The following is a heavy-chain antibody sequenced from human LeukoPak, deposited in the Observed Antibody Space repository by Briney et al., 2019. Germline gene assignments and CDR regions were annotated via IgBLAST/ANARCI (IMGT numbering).Heavy chain of an antibody. CDR2: INAGNGNT. Sequence: ASVEVSCKASGYTFTSYAMHWVRQAPGQRLECLGWINAGNGNTKYSQKFQGRVTITRDTSASTAYMELSSLRSEDTAVYYCASSSGSWAYGMDVWGQGTTVTVSS. CDR3: ASSSGSWAYGMDV. CDR1: GYTFTSYA. V-gene: IGHV1-3*01. J-gene: IGHJ6*02. D-gene: IGHD3-10*01.